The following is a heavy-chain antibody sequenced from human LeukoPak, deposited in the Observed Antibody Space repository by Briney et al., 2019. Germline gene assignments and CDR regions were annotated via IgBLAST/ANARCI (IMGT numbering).Heavy chain of an antibody. D-gene: IGHD4-17*01. J-gene: IGHJ4*02. CDR1: GVSISGYYY. V-gene: IGHV4-30-4*01. Sequence: SETLSLTCTVSGVSISGYYYWSWIRQPPGKGLEWIGYINYSGSTYYNPSLKSRVIISLDTSKNQFSLKLTSMTAADTAVYYCARGRMTTVDYWGQGTLVTVSS. CDR3: ARGRMTTVDY. CDR2: INYSGST.